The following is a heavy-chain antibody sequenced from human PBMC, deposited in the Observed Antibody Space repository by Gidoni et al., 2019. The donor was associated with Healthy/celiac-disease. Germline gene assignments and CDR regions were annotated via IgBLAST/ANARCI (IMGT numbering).Heavy chain of an antibody. CDR1: GFHLSSYA. D-gene: IGHD6-19*01. CDR2: ISGSGGST. V-gene: IGHV3-23*01. Sequence: EVQLLESGGGLVQPGGSLRLSCAASGFHLSSYAMIRVRQAPGKGLEWVSAISGSGGSTYYADSVKGRFTISRDNSKNTLYLQMNSLRAEDTAVYYCAKSDSSGWLPYYYYYGMDVWGQGTTVTVSS. CDR3: AKSDSSGWLPYYYYYGMDV. J-gene: IGHJ6*02.